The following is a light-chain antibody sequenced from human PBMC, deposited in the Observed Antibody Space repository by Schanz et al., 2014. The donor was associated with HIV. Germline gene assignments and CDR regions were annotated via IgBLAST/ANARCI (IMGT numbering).Light chain of an antibody. CDR1: SSDVGGYYS. CDR3: GSYTSSLTRV. Sequence: QSALTQPASVSASPGQSITISCTGISSDVGGYYSVSWYQQHPGKAPKLMIFDVSNRPSGVANRFSGSKSGNTASLTISGLQAEDEADYYCGSYTSSLTRVFGTGTKVTVL. V-gene: IGLV2-14*03. J-gene: IGLJ1*01. CDR2: DVS.